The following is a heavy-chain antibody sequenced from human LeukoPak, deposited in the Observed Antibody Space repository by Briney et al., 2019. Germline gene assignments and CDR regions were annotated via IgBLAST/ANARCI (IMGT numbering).Heavy chain of an antibody. J-gene: IGHJ6*03. D-gene: IGHD1-1*01. V-gene: IGHV3-20*04. Sequence: GGSPRLSCAASGFTFDDYGMSWVRQAPGKGLEWVSGINWNGGSAGYADSVKGRFTISRDNAKNSLYLQMNSLRAEDTALYYCARVTTDYYYYYMDVWGKGTTVTVSS. CDR1: GFTFDDYG. CDR3: ARVTTDYYYYYMDV. CDR2: INWNGGSA.